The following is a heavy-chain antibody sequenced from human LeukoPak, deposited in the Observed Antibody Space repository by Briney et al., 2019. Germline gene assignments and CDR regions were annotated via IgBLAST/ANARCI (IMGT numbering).Heavy chain of an antibody. CDR2: IYYSGST. Sequence: PSETLSLTCTVSGGSISSYYWSWIRQPPGKGLEWIGYIYYSGSTNYNPSLKSRVTISVDTSKNQFSLKLSSVTAADTAVYYCAAHHPGRRLFDLWGRGTLVTVSS. V-gene: IGHV4-59*01. CDR3: AAHHPGRRLFDL. CDR1: GGSISSYY. J-gene: IGHJ2*01. D-gene: IGHD1-14*01.